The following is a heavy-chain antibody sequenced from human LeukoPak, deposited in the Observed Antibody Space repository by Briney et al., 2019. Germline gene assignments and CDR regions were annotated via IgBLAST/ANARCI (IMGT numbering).Heavy chain of an antibody. D-gene: IGHD3-10*01. CDR2: IYYSGST. Sequence: KASETLSLTCTVSGGSISSYYWSWIRQPPGKGLEWIGYIYYSGSTNYNPSLKSRVTISVDTSKNQFSLKLSSVTAADTAVYYCARDYPITDYWGQGTLVTVSS. CDR3: ARDYPITDY. V-gene: IGHV4-59*01. J-gene: IGHJ4*02. CDR1: GGSISSYY.